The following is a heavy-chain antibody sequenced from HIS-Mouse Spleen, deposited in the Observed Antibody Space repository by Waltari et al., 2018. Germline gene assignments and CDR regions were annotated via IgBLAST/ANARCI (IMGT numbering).Heavy chain of an antibody. CDR1: GGSISSYY. Sequence: QVQLQESGPGLVKPSETLSLTCTVSGGSISSYYWRWIRQPPGKGLEWIGYIYYSGSTNYNPSLKSRVTISVDTSKNQFSLKLSSVTAADTAVYYCARGYSNYFDYWGQGTLVTVSS. CDR2: IYYSGST. CDR3: ARGYSNYFDY. V-gene: IGHV4-59*01. J-gene: IGHJ4*02. D-gene: IGHD4-4*01.